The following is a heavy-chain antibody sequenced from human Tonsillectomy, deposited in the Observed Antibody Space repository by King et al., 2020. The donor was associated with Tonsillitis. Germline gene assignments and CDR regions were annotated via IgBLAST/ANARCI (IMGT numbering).Heavy chain of an antibody. Sequence: QLQESGPGLVKPSETLSLTCTVSGGSISSSSYYWGWIRQPPGKGLEWIGSIYYSGRTYYNPSLKSRVTISVDTSKNQFSLKLNSVTAADTAVYYCARLEDEDYGDLYYFDFWGQGTLVTVSS. CDR3: ARLEDEDYGDLYYFDF. V-gene: IGHV4-39*07. J-gene: IGHJ4*02. CDR2: IYYSGRT. D-gene: IGHD4-17*01. CDR1: GGSISSSSYY.